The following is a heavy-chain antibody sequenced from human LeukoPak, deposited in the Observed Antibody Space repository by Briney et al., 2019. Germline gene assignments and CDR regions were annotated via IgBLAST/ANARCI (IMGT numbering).Heavy chain of an antibody. Sequence: GRSLRLSCAASGFTFSSYTMHWVRQAPGKGLEWVAVISYDGSNKYYADSVKGRFTISRDHSENTLFLQMNTPRAEDTAVYYCARDGGWNFDYWGQGALVTVSS. V-gene: IGHV3-30*04. D-gene: IGHD3-16*01. CDR1: GFTFSSYT. J-gene: IGHJ4*02. CDR3: ARDGGWNFDY. CDR2: ISYDGSNK.